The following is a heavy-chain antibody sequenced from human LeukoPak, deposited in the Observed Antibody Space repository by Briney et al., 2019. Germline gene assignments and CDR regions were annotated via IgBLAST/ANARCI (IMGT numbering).Heavy chain of an antibody. CDR2: ISSSGSTR. J-gene: IGHJ4*02. CDR3: ARDESRSSSFDY. D-gene: IGHD6-13*01. CDR1: GFTFSVYY. Sequence: GGSLRLSCAASGFTFSVYYMIWIRRAPGRGVEGVSYISSSGSTRSYDDYVKRRLTISRENAKNSLYLHMNRLRAEDTAVYYCARDESRSSSFDYWGQGTLVTVSS. V-gene: IGHV3-11*01.